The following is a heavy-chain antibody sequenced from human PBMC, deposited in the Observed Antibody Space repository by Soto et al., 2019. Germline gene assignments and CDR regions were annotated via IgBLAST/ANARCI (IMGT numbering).Heavy chain of an antibody. CDR1: GFTFSSYG. V-gene: IGHV3-33*01. CDR2: IWYDGSNK. J-gene: IGHJ6*03. Sequence: GGSLRLSCAASGFTFSSYGMHWVRQAPGKGLEWVAVIWYDGSNKYYADSVKGRFTISRDSSKNTLYLQMNSLRAEDTAVYYCARDSLHYYGSGSYYNSGFGPRYYMDVWGKGTTVTVSS. D-gene: IGHD3-10*01. CDR3: ARDSLHYYGSGSYYNSGFGPRYYMDV.